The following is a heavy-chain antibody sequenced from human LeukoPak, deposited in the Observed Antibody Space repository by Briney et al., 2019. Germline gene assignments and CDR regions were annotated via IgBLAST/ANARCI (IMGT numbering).Heavy chain of an antibody. Sequence: GGSLRLSCAASGFTFSNYWMNWVRQAPGKGLEWVANIKEDGSEQYYVDSAKGRFTVSRDNTKNTVYLQMNSLRVEDTAVYYCARNLLTLPYWGRGTLVTVSP. D-gene: IGHD2-15*01. CDR2: IKEDGSEQ. CDR3: ARNLLTLPY. CDR1: GFTFSNYW. V-gene: IGHV3-7*01. J-gene: IGHJ4*02.